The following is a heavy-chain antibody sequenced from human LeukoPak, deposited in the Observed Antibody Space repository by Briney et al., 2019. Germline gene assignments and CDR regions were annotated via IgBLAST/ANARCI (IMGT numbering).Heavy chain of an antibody. Sequence: PGGSLRLSCSMSGFTLSHYAMSWVRQAPGKGLEWVSTIGGGGGSTDYTDSVKGRFTISIDNSKNTLYLQMSSLGAEDTAVYYCAKGHRYCTSGNCNSAIDYWGQGTLVTVSS. CDR1: GFTLSHYA. V-gene: IGHV3-23*01. J-gene: IGHJ4*02. CDR3: AKGHRYCTSGNCNSAIDY. D-gene: IGHD2-15*01. CDR2: IGGGGGST.